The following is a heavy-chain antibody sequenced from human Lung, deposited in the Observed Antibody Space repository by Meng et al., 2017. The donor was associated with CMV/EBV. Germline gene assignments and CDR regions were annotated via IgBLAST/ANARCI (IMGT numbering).Heavy chain of an antibody. V-gene: IGHV1-2*02. J-gene: IGHJ4*02. D-gene: IGHD6-19*01. CDR2: INPSDDT. CDR3: ARSSGWSRFDN. Sequence: QVQLVQSGAEVKKPGVSVKVACKASGYTLTDYYIPWVPQAPGQWLEWKGCINPSDDTNYAQNFQGRVTMTRDMSINTVYMELSRLTSDDTAVYYCARSSGWSRFDNWGQGTLVTVSS. CDR1: GYTLTDYY.